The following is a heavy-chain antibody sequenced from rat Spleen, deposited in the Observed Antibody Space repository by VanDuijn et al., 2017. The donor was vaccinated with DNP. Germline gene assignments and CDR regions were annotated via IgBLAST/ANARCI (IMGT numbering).Heavy chain of an antibody. Sequence: EVQLVESGGGLVQPGRSMKLSCAASGFTFSNSDMAWVRQAPTKGLEWVASISTSGGSTYYRDSVKGRFTISRDNAKSTLYLQMDSLRSEDTATYYCATVSNYGSYLDYWGQGVMVTVSS. CDR3: ATVSNYGSYLDY. J-gene: IGHJ2*01. CDR2: ISTSGGST. D-gene: IGHD1-3*01. V-gene: IGHV5-25*01. CDR1: GFTFSNSD.